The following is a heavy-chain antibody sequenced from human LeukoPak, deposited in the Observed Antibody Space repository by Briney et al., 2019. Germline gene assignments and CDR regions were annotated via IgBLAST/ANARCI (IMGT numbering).Heavy chain of an antibody. D-gene: IGHD3-22*01. CDR2: ISSRSSTI. J-gene: IGHJ3*02. CDR3: ARDRRDYYDSSGQGAFDI. Sequence: GGSLRLSCAASGFTFSSYSMNWVRQAPGKGLEWISYISSRSSTIYYADSVKGRFTISRDNAKNSLYLQMNSLRAEDTAVYYCARDRRDYYDSSGQGAFDIWGQGTMVTVSS. CDR1: GFTFSSYS. V-gene: IGHV3-48*04.